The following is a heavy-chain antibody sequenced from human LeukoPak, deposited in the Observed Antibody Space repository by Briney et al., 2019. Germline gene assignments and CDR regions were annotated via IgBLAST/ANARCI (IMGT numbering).Heavy chain of an antibody. D-gene: IGHD3-10*01. CDR1: GGSISSSNW. J-gene: IGHJ6*03. Sequence: SETLSLTCAVSGGSISSSNWWSWVRQPPGKGLEWIGEIYHSGSTNYNPSLKSRVTISVDKSKNQFSLKLSSVTAADTAVYFCARDGPYYYGSSQTNYYYYMDVWGKGTTVTVSS. CDR3: ARDGPYYYGSSQTNYYYYMDV. V-gene: IGHV4-4*02. CDR2: IYHSGST.